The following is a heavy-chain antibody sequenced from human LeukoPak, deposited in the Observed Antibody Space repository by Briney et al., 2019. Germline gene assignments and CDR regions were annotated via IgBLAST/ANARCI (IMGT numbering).Heavy chain of an antibody. Sequence: PSETLSLTCTVSGGSISTYYWSWIRQPAGKGLEWIGRIYSSGSTNYNPSLKSRVTMSIDTSKNQFSLQLSSVTAADTAVYYCAKVGSLSRGRNWIDPWGQGTLVTVSS. V-gene: IGHV4-4*07. D-gene: IGHD2-15*01. J-gene: IGHJ5*02. CDR2: IYSSGST. CDR3: AKVGSLSRGRNWIDP. CDR1: GGSISTYY.